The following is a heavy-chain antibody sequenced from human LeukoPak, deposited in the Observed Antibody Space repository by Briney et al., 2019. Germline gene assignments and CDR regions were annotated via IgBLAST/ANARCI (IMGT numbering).Heavy chain of an antibody. CDR1: GFTFSSYW. Sequence: GGSLTLSCTASGFTFSSYWMTWVRQTPEKGLEWVANIRQDGGKKDYVASVKGRFTISRDNPKNSLYLQMNSLRAEDTAVYYCARYYYASAFDYWGQGTLVTVSS. V-gene: IGHV3-7*01. CDR2: IRQDGGKK. D-gene: IGHD3-10*01. J-gene: IGHJ4*02. CDR3: ARYYYASAFDY.